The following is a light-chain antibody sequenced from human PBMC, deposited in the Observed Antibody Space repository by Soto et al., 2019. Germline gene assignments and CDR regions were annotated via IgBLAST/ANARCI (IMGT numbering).Light chain of an antibody. J-gene: IGLJ2*01. CDR3: QSYDSSLSGSVL. CDR2: GNS. CDR1: SSNLGAGFD. V-gene: IGLV1-40*01. Sequence: QSVLTQPPSVSGAPGQTVTFSCTRSSSNLGAGFDVNWYQHLPGTAPKLLIYGNSNRPSGVPDRFSGSKSGTSASLAITGLRAEDEADYYCQSYDSSLSGSVLFGGGTKLTVL.